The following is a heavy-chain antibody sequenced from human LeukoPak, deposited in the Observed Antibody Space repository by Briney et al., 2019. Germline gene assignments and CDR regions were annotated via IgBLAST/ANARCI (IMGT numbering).Heavy chain of an antibody. CDR2: ISYHGINK. Sequence: PGGSLRLSCAASGFTFSSYGMHWVRQAPGKGLEWVAVISYHGINKYYADSMKGRFTISRDNSKNMLYLQMNSLTPEDTAVYYCARDLVVEMATAAEDFWGQGTLVTVSP. CDR1: GFTFSSYG. V-gene: IGHV3-30*03. D-gene: IGHD5-24*01. J-gene: IGHJ4*02. CDR3: ARDLVVEMATAAEDF.